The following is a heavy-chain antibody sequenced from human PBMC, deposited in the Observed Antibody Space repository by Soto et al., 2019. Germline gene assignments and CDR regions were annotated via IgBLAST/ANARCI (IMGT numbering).Heavy chain of an antibody. D-gene: IGHD4-17*01. CDR1: GFTFDDYA. CDR2: ISWNSGSI. Sequence: PVGSLRLSCAASGFTFDDYAMHWVRQAPGKGLEWVSGISWNSGSIGYADSVKGRFTISRDNAKNSLYLQMNSLRAEDTALYYCAKDPSVDGASFDYWGQGTLVTVSS. V-gene: IGHV3-9*01. CDR3: AKDPSVDGASFDY. J-gene: IGHJ4*02.